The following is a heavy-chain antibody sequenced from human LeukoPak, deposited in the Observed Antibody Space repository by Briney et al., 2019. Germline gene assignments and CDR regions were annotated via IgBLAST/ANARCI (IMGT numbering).Heavy chain of an antibody. V-gene: IGHV3-48*02. CDR3: ARDVPDSSWGPFDL. D-gene: IGHD6-19*01. Sequence: GGSLRLSCAASGFTFSDYSMNWVRRAPGKGLEWISYILNTGTLINYADSVKGRFTISRDNAKNSLYLQMNSLRDEDTAVDYCARDVPDSSWGPFDLWGQGTMVTVSS. CDR1: GFTFSDYS. CDR2: ILNTGTLI. J-gene: IGHJ3*01.